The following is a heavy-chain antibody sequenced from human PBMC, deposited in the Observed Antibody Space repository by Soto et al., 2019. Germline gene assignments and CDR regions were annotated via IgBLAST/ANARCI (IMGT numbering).Heavy chain of an antibody. CDR3: AHKGDGYRGFKY. CDR2: IYWDDDK. V-gene: IGHV2-5*02. D-gene: IGHD5-12*01. J-gene: IGHJ4*02. CDR1: GFSLSTSGVG. Sequence: QITLKESGPTLVKPTQTLTLTCTLSGFSLSTSGVGVGWIRQPPGKALEWLALIYWDDDKRYSPFLKSRLTITKDTSKNQVVLTLTSMDPVDTATYYCAHKGDGYRGFKYWGQGTLVTVSS.